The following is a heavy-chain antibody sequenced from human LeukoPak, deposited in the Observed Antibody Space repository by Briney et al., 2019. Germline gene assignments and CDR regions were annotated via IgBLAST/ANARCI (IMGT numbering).Heavy chain of an antibody. J-gene: IGHJ1*01. CDR2: ISENGRAK. D-gene: IGHD4-11*01. Sequence: PGGSLRLSCAASGFSFSNYWMSWVRQAPGKGLEWVASISENGRAKPYVASVRGRLTISRDNTKNSVYLQMNSLGADDTAVYYCATYSILNAREFRYWGQGTLVTVTS. CDR3: ATYSILNAREFRY. CDR1: GFSFSNYW. V-gene: IGHV3-7*01.